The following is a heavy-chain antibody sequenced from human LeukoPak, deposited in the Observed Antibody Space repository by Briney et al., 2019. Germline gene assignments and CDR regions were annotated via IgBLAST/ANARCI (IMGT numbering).Heavy chain of an antibody. CDR1: GFTFSDYY. CDR3: ARVITMVRGVIPPRFDY. V-gene: IGHV3-11*04. J-gene: IGHJ4*02. D-gene: IGHD3-10*01. CDR2: ISSSGSTI. Sequence: GGFLRLSCAASGFTFSDYYMSWIRQAPGKGLEWVSYISSSGSTIYYADSVKGRFTISRDNAKNSLYLQMNSLRAEDTAVYYCARVITMVRGVIPPRFDYWGQGTLVTVSS.